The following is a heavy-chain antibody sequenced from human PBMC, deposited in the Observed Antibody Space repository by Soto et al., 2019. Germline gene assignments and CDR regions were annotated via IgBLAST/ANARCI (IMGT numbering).Heavy chain of an antibody. CDR2: IYYSGST. D-gene: IGHD4-4*01. V-gene: IGHV4-30-4*01. Sequence: SETLSLTCTVSGGSISSGDYYWSWTRQPPGKGLEWIGYIYYSGSTYYNPSLKSRVTISVDTSKNQFSLKLSSVTAADTAVYYCASYDYRYWFDPWGQGTLVTVSS. CDR1: GGSISSGDYY. J-gene: IGHJ5*02. CDR3: ASYDYRYWFDP.